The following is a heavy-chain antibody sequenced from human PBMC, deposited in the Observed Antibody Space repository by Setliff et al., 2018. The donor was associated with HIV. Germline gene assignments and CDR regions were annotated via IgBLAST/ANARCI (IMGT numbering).Heavy chain of an antibody. Sequence: GGSLRLSCGASGFSFGDYYMSWIRQAPGKGLEWISYISSSSTYTNYADSVKRRFTISRDNAKNSLFLQMKSLRAEDTAVYYCATDCAVVGGTGSLDSWGQGTLVTVSS. D-gene: IGHD1-26*01. CDR3: ATDCAVVGGTGSLDS. CDR1: GFSFGDYY. V-gene: IGHV3-11*05. J-gene: IGHJ4*02. CDR2: ISSSSTYT.